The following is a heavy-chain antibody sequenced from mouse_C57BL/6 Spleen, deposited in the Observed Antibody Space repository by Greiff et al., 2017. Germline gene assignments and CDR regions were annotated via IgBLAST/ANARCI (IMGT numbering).Heavy chain of an antibody. CDR3: ARSGYYGSSPDYFDY. D-gene: IGHD1-1*01. V-gene: IGHV1-80*01. J-gene: IGHJ2*01. CDR1: GYAFRSYW. Sequence: QVQLKQSGAELVKPGASVKISCKASGYAFRSYWMNWVKQRPGKGLEWIGQIYPGDGDTNYNGKFKGKATLTADKSSSTAYMQLSSLTSEDSAVYFCARSGYYGSSPDYFDYWGQGTTLTVSS. CDR2: IYPGDGDT.